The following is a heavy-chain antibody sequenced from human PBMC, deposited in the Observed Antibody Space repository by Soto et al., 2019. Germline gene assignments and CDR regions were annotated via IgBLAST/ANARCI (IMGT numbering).Heavy chain of an antibody. CDR1: GGSISTYY. V-gene: IGHV4-59*08. Sequence: QVQLQQSGPGLVKPSETLSLTCTVSGGSISTYYWSWIRQPPGKGLEWIGYIYYGGSANYNPSLASRVTISLDRSKKQCSLRLNSVTAADTAVDYCSRGGHCTDGVCSALDYWGQGPLVTVSS. D-gene: IGHD2-8*01. J-gene: IGHJ4*02. CDR3: SRGGHCTDGVCSALDY. CDR2: IYYGGSA.